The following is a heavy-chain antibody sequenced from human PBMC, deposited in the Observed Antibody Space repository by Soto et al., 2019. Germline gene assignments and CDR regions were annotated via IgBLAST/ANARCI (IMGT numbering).Heavy chain of an antibody. D-gene: IGHD2-15*01. CDR3: ARGGGSSSFDP. J-gene: IGHJ5*02. V-gene: IGHV4-31*03. CDR2: IYYTGST. CDR1: GDSISSGVYY. Sequence: SETLPLTCTVSGDSISSGVYYWSWIRQHPGKGLEWIGYIYYTGSTYYNPSLKSRVTISVDTSKNQFSLKLSSVTVADTAVYYCARGGGSSSFDPWGQGTLVTVSS.